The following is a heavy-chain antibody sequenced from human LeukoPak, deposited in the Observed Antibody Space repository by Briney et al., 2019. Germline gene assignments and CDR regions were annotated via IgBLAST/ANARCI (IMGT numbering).Heavy chain of an antibody. CDR1: GFTFSSYW. CDR3: ARGLGSPVPTWFDP. CDR2: INTDGSGT. V-gene: IGHV3-74*01. D-gene: IGHD3-16*01. J-gene: IGHJ5*02. Sequence: GGSLRLSCAASGFTFSSYWMHWVRQAPGKGLVWVSRINTDGSGTSYADSVKGRFTISRDNAKNTLYLQMNSLRTEDTAVYYCARGLGSPVPTWFDPWGQGTLVTVSS.